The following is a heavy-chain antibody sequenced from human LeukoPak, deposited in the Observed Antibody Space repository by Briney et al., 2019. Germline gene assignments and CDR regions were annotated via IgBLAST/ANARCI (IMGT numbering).Heavy chain of an antibody. CDR3: AKDAMTSGYAYYFDY. D-gene: IGHD3-22*01. CDR2: ISWNSGSI. CDR1: GFTFDDYA. V-gene: IGHV3-9*01. J-gene: IGHJ4*02. Sequence: GGSLRLSCAASGFTFDDYAMHWVRQAPGKGLEWVSGISWNSGSIGYADSVKGRFTISRDNAKNSLYLQMNSLGAEDTALYYCAKDAMTSGYAYYFDYWGQGTLVTVSS.